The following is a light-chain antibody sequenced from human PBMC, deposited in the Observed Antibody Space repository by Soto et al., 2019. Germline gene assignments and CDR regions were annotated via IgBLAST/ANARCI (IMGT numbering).Light chain of an antibody. CDR3: QQYSKWPLT. V-gene: IGKV3-15*01. CDR1: QSVYTT. J-gene: IGKJ4*01. Sequence: EIVMTQSPATLSVSPGERATLSCRASQSVYTTLAWYQQKPGQAPRLLIYGASTRATGIPARFSCTGSATEFTLTISSLQSEDSAVYYCQQYSKWPLTFGGGTKVEI. CDR2: GAS.